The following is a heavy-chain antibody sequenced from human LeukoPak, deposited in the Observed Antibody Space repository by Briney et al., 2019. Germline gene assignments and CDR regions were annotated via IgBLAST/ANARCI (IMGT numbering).Heavy chain of an antibody. Sequence: GGSLRLSCAASGFTFTSYTMNWVRQAPGKGLEWVSSISSSTNYIYYTDSVKGRFTISRDNAKNSLSLQMNSLRAEDTAVYYCARDGYGSGTDFDYWGQGTLVTVSS. CDR3: ARDGYGSGTDFDY. CDR1: GFTFTSYT. J-gene: IGHJ4*02. CDR2: ISSSTNYI. D-gene: IGHD3-10*01. V-gene: IGHV3-21*01.